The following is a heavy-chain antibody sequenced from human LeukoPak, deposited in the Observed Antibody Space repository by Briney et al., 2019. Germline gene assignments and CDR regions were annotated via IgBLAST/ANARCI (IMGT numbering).Heavy chain of an antibody. CDR3: AKDIAPWAVAGADVFDI. D-gene: IGHD6-19*01. CDR1: GFTFDDYA. CDR2: ISWDGGST. Sequence: GGSLRLSCAASGFTFDDYAMHWVRQAPGEGLEGVFLISWDGGSTYYADSVKGRFTISRDNSKNSLYLQMNSLRTEDTALYYCAKDIAPWAVAGADVFDIWGRGTMVTDSS. V-gene: IGHV3-43*01. J-gene: IGHJ3*02.